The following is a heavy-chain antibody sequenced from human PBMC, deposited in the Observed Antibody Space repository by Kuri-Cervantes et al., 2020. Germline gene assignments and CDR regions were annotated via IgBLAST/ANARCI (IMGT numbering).Heavy chain of an antibody. CDR3: ARVQYSYGYPFDY. Sequence: SETLSLTCTVSGVSISDYFWSWIRQPPGKGLEWIGYIYSSGSTNYNPSLKSRVTISVDTSKNQFSLKLNSVTAAGTAVYYCARVQYSYGYPFDYWGQGTLVTVSS. CDR1: GVSISDYF. J-gene: IGHJ4*02. D-gene: IGHD5-18*01. CDR2: IYSSGST. V-gene: IGHV4-59*01.